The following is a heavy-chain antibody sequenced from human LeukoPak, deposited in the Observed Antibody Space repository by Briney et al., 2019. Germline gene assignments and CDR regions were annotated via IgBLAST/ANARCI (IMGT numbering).Heavy chain of an antibody. CDR3: ARLVVGEAHDGFDI. D-gene: IGHD2-21*01. CDR2: IGTAGDT. J-gene: IGHJ3*02. V-gene: IGHV3-13*04. Sequence: PGGSLRLSCAASGFTFSTYDMHWVRQPTGKGLEWVSTIGTAGDTYYPGSVKDRFTISRDNAKNSLYLQMDRLRAGDTAVYYCARLVVGEAHDGFDIWGQGTMVTVSS. CDR1: GFTFSTYD.